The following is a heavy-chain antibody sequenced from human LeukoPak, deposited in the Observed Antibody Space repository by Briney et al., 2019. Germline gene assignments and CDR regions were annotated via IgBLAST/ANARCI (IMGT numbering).Heavy chain of an antibody. Sequence: PGRSLRLSCAASGVTFSSYAMRWVRQAPGKGLEWVAVISYDGSNKYYADSVKGRFTSSRANSKNTLYLKMSSLRAEDTAVYYCAREDDYKMDVWGKGTTVTVSS. CDR2: ISYDGSNK. CDR3: AREDDYKMDV. V-gene: IGHV3-30*04. J-gene: IGHJ6*04. CDR1: GVTFSSYA. D-gene: IGHD4/OR15-4a*01.